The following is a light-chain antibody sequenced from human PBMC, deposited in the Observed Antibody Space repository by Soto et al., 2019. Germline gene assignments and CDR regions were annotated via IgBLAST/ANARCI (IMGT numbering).Light chain of an antibody. CDR2: RDG. CDR1: SSNIGSHF. V-gene: IGLV1-47*01. J-gene: IGLJ3*02. Sequence: QAVVTQPPSASGTPGQSLTISCSGSSSNIGSHFVYWYQHLPGTAPKLLIFRDGQRPSGVPARFFGSKSGTSASLAISGLRSEDEADYYCAVWDQSLTGGVFGGGTKVTVL. CDR3: AVWDQSLTGGV.